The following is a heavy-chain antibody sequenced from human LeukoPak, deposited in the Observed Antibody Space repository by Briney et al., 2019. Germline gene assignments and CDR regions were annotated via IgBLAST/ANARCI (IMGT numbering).Heavy chain of an antibody. CDR2: ISHSGST. D-gene: IGHD2-21*02. Sequence: SETLSLTCAVSGGSISSTNWWSWVRQPPGKGLEWIGEISHSGSTNYNPSLKSRVTISVDKSKNQFSLKLSSVTAADTAVYYCAREGAYCGGDCYWPYWYFDLWGRGTLVTVSS. CDR1: GGSISSTNW. J-gene: IGHJ2*01. CDR3: AREGAYCGGDCYWPYWYFDL. V-gene: IGHV4-4*02.